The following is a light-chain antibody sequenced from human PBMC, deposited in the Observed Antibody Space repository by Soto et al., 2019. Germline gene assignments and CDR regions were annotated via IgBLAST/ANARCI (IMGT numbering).Light chain of an antibody. CDR3: CSYAGRDTLDG. CDR1: STDVGGYNY. V-gene: IGLV2-11*01. CDR2: DVS. J-gene: IGLJ1*01. Sequence: QPVLAQPRSVSGSPGQSVTISCTGTSTDVGGYNYVSWYQQHPGKVPKLILYDVSKRPSGVPDRFSGSKSGNTASLTISGLQAEDEADYYCCSYAGRDTLDGFGSGTKVTVL.